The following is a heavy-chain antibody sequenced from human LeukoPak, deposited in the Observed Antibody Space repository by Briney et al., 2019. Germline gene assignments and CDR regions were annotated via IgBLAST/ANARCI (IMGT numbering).Heavy chain of an antibody. CDR3: AREEGRGGAAFDI. D-gene: IGHD4/OR15-4a*01. V-gene: IGHV3-48*03. Sequence: GGSLRLSCAASGFTFSSYEMNWVRQAPGKGLEWVSYISSSGRTIYYADSVKGRFTISRDNAKNSLYLQMNSLRAEDTAVYYCAREEGRGGAAFDIWGQGTMVTVSS. CDR1: GFTFSSYE. CDR2: ISSSGRTI. J-gene: IGHJ3*02.